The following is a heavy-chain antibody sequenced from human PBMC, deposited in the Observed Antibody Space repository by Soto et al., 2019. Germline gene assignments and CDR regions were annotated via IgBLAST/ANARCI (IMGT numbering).Heavy chain of an antibody. D-gene: IGHD2-8*02. J-gene: IGHJ4*02. Sequence: GGSLRLSCAASGFTVSSNYMSWVRQAPGKGLEWVGRIKSESAGGTTEYAAPVKGGFTISRDDSTGTLYLQMISLKIEDTAVYYCTTERKYCTGLTCYSPFDHWGQGTLVTVSS. CDR3: TTERKYCTGLTCYSPFDH. V-gene: IGHV3-15*01. CDR1: GFTVSSNY. CDR2: IKSESAGGTT.